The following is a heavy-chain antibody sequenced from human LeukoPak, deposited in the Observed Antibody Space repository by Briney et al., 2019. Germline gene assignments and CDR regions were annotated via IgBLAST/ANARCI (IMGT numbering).Heavy chain of an antibody. V-gene: IGHV4-61*01. Sequence: SETLSLTCTVSGDSVSSGSDYWSWIRQPPGKGLEWIGYIYYSGSTKYNPSLKSRVTISVDTSKNQFSLKLSSVTAADTAVYHCAVVVVPAADSVAFDIWGQGTMVTVSS. D-gene: IGHD2-2*01. CDR3: AVVVVPAADSVAFDI. CDR2: IYYSGST. J-gene: IGHJ3*02. CDR1: GDSVSSGSDY.